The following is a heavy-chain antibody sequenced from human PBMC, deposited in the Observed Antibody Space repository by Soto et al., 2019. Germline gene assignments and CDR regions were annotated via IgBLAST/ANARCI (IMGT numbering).Heavy chain of an antibody. CDR2: IWYDGSNK. CDR1: GFTLSSYG. CDR3: ARRRITMVRGVIRYYGMDV. D-gene: IGHD3-10*01. Sequence: QVQLVESGGGVIQTGRSLRLSCAASGFTLSSYGMHWVRQAPGKGLEWVVVIWYDGSNKYYADSVKGRFTISRDNSKNTLYLQMNSLRAEDTAVYYCARRRITMVRGVIRYYGMDVWGQGTTVTVSS. V-gene: IGHV3-33*01. J-gene: IGHJ6*02.